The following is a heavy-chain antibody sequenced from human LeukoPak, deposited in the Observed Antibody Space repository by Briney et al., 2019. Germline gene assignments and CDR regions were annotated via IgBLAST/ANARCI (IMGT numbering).Heavy chain of an antibody. Sequence: SDTLSLTCTVSGSMYNYYWSWIRQPPGKGLEWIGYIHYNGITNYSPSLKSRVTMSLDTSKNQVSLKLNSVSAADTAVYYCARHISSGGTYAHFDYWGQGTLVTVSS. J-gene: IGHJ4*02. CDR3: ARHISSGGTYAHFDY. D-gene: IGHD1-26*01. V-gene: IGHV4-59*08. CDR2: IHYNGIT. CDR1: GSMYNYY.